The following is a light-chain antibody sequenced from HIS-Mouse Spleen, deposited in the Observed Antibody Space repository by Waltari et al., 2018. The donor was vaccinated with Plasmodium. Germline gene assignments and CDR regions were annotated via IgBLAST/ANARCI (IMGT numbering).Light chain of an antibody. Sequence: QSALTQPPSASGSPGQSVTISCTGTSSDVGGYNYVSWYQQHPGKAPKLMIYEVSKRPSGVPERFSSSKSGHTASLTVSGLQAEDEADYYCSSYAGSNNYVVFGGGTKLTVL. CDR1: SSDVGGYNY. J-gene: IGLJ2*01. V-gene: IGLV2-8*01. CDR2: EVS. CDR3: SSYAGSNNYVV.